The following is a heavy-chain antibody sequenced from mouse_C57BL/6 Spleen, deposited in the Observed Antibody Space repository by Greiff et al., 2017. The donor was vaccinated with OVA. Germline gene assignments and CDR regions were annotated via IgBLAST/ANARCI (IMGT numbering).Heavy chain of an antibody. CDR3: ARSGDYDGYYAMDY. J-gene: IGHJ4*01. CDR1: GYAFSSYW. V-gene: IGHV1-80*01. Sequence: VQLQESGAELVKPGASVKISCKASGYAFSSYWMNWVKQRPGKGLEWIGQIYPGDGDTNYNGKFKGKATLTADKSSSTAYMQLSSLTSEDSAVYFWARSGDYDGYYAMDYWGQGTSVTVSS. D-gene: IGHD2-4*01. CDR2: IYPGDGDT.